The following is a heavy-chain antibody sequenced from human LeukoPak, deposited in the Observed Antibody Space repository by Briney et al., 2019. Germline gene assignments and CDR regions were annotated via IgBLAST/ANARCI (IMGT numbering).Heavy chain of an antibody. J-gene: IGHJ4*02. D-gene: IGHD1-26*01. Sequence: GGSLRLSCAASGLTFRTYCMSWVRQAPGKGLEWVANIFQDGNDKYYVDSVKGRFTISRDNAKNSLYLQLNSLRVEDTAVYYCASRIVGTPDYFDYWGQGTLVTVSS. CDR1: GLTFRTYC. CDR2: IFQDGNDK. CDR3: ASRIVGTPDYFDY. V-gene: IGHV3-7*01.